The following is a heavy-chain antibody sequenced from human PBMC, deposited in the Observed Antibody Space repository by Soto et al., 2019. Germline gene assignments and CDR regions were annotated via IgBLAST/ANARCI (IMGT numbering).Heavy chain of an antibody. V-gene: IGHV3-49*03. D-gene: IGHD3-9*01. Sequence: GGSLRLSCTASGFTFGDYAMSWFRQAPGKGLEWVGFIRGKAYGGTTEYAASVKGRFTIPRDDSKSIAYLQMNSLKTEDTAVYYCTRDRGIRYFDWPTYYYYYYGMDVWGQGTTVTVSS. CDR1: GFTFGDYA. J-gene: IGHJ6*02. CDR2: IRGKAYGGTT. CDR3: TRDRGIRYFDWPTYYYYYYGMDV.